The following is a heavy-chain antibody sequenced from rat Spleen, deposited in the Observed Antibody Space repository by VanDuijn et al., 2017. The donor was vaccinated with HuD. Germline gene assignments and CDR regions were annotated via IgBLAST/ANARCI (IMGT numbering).Heavy chain of an antibody. CDR2: MSSGGTT. CDR1: GFSLPTNG. Sequence: QVQLKESGPGLVQPSQTLSLTCTVSGFSLPTNGVSWVRQPPGKGLEWIAAMSSGGTTYYNSALKSRLSVSKDTSKSQVFLKMNSLQTEDTAIYFCTRGPPRDDDSYYYGYYFNYWGQGVMVTVSS. D-gene: IGHD1-12*02. CDR3: TRGPPRDDDSYYYGYYFNY. J-gene: IGHJ2*01. V-gene: IGHV2S8*01.